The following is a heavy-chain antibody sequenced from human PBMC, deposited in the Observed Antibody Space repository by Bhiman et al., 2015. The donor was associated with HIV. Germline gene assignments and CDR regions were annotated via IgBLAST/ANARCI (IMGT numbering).Heavy chain of an antibody. J-gene: IGHJ4*02. V-gene: IGHV3-30*04. Sequence: QVQLVESGGGVVQPGRSLRLSCAASGFTFSSYAMHWVRQAPGKGLEWVAVISYDGSGDYYADSVKGRFTISRDNSKSTLFLLMDSLRAEDTAVYYCARFSQEEFYDSPAGFDYWGQGTLVTVSS. CDR3: ARFSQEEFYDSPAGFDY. CDR1: GFTFSSYA. CDR2: ISYDGSGD. D-gene: IGHD5/OR15-5a*01.